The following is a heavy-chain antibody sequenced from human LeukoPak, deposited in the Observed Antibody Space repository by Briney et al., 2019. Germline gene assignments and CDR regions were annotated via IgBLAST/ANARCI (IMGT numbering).Heavy chain of an antibody. CDR2: ITSSSGFI. D-gene: IGHD6-19*01. CDR1: GFTFSTYS. Sequence: PGGSLRLSCAASGFTFSTYSMNWVRQAPGKGLEWVSSITSSSGFIYYADSVKGRFTISRDNAKNSLYLQMNSLRAEDTAVYYCARSSSGWSQNFWGQGTLVAVSS. J-gene: IGHJ4*02. V-gene: IGHV3-21*01. CDR3: ARSSSGWSQNF.